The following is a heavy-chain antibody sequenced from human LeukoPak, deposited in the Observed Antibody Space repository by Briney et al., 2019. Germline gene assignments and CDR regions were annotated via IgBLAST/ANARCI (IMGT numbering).Heavy chain of an antibody. CDR2: MNPNSGNT. Sequence: ASVKVSCKASGYTFTSYDINWVRQATGQGLEWMGWMNPNSGNTGYAQKFQGRVTITRNTSISTAYMELSSLRSEDTAVYYCARETAYGGNLIRTDAFDIWGQGTMVTVSS. CDR3: ARETAYGGNLIRTDAFDI. J-gene: IGHJ3*02. D-gene: IGHD4-23*01. CDR1: GYTFTSYD. V-gene: IGHV1-8*01.